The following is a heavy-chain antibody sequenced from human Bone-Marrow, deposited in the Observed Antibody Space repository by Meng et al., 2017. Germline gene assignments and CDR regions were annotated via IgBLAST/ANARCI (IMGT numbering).Heavy chain of an antibody. CDR3: ARVETATTNPYFDY. D-gene: IGHD5-24*01. Sequence: QVQLQESGPGLVKPSQTLSLPCTVSGGSISSGDYYWSWIRQPPGRGLEWIGYIYYSGSTYYNPSLRSRVTISVDTSKNQFSLILTSVTAADTAVYFCARVETATTNPYFDYWGQGTLVTVSS. J-gene: IGHJ4*02. V-gene: IGHV4-30-4*01. CDR2: IYYSGST. CDR1: GGSISSGDYY.